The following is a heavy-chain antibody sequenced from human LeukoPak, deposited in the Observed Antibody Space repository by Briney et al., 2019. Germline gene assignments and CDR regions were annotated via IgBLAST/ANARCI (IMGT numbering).Heavy chain of an antibody. J-gene: IGHJ4*02. CDR1: DGSITNYD. CDR3: ATGYGDFRVEGRYFYS. V-gene: IGHV4-59*01. D-gene: IGHD4-17*01. Sequence: SETLSLTCTISDGSITNYDWSWVRQPPGRGLEFIGHVHYSGTTNYNPSLRSRVTISIDTSKKHFFLKLKSVTAADTAVYYCATGYGDFRVEGRYFYSWGQGTLVTVSS. CDR2: VHYSGTT.